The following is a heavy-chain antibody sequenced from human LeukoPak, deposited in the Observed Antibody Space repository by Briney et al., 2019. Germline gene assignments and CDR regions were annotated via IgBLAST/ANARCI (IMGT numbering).Heavy chain of an antibody. CDR2: IYPSGST. Sequence: SETLSLTCAVSGGSISTTNWWSWVRQPPSKGLEWIGEIYPSGSTNYNPSLKSRVTLSLDKSKNQFSLRLASVNPTTRPVFNCARVYRDSSSCYGYFDYWGQGSLVTVSS. CDR3: ARVYRDSSSCYGYFDY. CDR1: GGSISTTNW. V-gene: IGHV4-4*02. J-gene: IGHJ4*02. D-gene: IGHD2-2*01.